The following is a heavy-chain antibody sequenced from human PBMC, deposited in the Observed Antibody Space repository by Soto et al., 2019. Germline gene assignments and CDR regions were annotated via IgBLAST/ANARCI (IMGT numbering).Heavy chain of an antibody. CDR1: GFTFSSYG. CDR2: IWYDGSNK. D-gene: IGHD2-15*01. V-gene: IGHV3-33*01. J-gene: IGHJ4*02. Sequence: GGSLRLSCAASGFTFSSYGMHWVRQAPGKGLEWVAVIWYDGSNKYYADSVKGRFTISRDNSKNTLYLQMNSLRAEDTAVYYCARGDIVVVVAATYLDYWGQGALVTVSS. CDR3: ARGDIVVVVAATYLDY.